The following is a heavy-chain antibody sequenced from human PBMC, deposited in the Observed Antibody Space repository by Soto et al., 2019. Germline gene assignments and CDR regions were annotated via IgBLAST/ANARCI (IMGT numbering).Heavy chain of an antibody. Sequence: EGLEWIGYIYYSGSTNYNPSLKSRVTISVDTSKNQFSLKLSSVTAADTAVYYCARDWGSSGYYYYYGMDVWGQGTTVTVSS. J-gene: IGHJ6*02. D-gene: IGHD3-16*01. CDR3: ARDWGSSGYYYYYGMDV. CDR2: IYYSGST. V-gene: IGHV4-59*01.